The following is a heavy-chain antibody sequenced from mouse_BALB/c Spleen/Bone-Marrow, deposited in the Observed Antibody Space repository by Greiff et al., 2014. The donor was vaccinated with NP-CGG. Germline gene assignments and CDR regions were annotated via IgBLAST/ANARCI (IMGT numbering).Heavy chain of an antibody. CDR2: IYPGDGDT. J-gene: IGHJ4*01. V-gene: IGHV1-80*01. CDR3: ARGRNKYGNYGDYAMDY. D-gene: IGHD2-10*02. Sequence: VQLQQSGAELVRPGSSVKISCKASGCAFSSYWMNWVKQRPGQGLEWIGQIYPGDGDTNYNGKFKGKATLTADRSSSTAYMQLSSLTSEDSAVYFCARGRNKYGNYGDYAMDYWGQGTSVTVSS. CDR1: GCAFSSYW.